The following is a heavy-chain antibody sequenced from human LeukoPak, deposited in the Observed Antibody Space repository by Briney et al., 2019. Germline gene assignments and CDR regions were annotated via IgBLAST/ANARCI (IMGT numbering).Heavy chain of an antibody. CDR1: GGSFRGYY. J-gene: IGHJ4*02. D-gene: IGHD3-22*01. CDR2: IYHSGST. Sequence: SETLSLTCAVCGGSFRGYYWSWIPQPPGKGLEGIGEIYHSGSTNYNPSLKSRVTMSVDTSKNQFSLKLSSVTAADTAVYYCARDGYYYDSSGCGLDYWGQGTLVTVSS. V-gene: IGHV4-34*01. CDR3: ARDGYYYDSSGCGLDY.